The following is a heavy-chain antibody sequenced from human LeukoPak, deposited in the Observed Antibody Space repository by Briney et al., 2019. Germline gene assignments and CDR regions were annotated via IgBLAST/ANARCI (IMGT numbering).Heavy chain of an antibody. CDR1: GGSISSYY. Sequence: SETLSLTCTVSGGSISSYYWSWIRQPPGKGLEWIGYIYYSGSTNYNPSLKSRVTISVDTSKNQFSLKLSSVTAADTAVYYCARHYGIMTLEHYFDYWGQGTLVTVSS. CDR3: ARHYGIMTLEHYFDY. J-gene: IGHJ4*02. D-gene: IGHD3-16*01. V-gene: IGHV4-59*01. CDR2: IYYSGST.